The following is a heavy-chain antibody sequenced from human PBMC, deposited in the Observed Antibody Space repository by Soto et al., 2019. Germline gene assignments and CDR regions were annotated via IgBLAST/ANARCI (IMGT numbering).Heavy chain of an antibody. CDR3: VRMSSNYARDNWFDP. J-gene: IGHJ5*02. D-gene: IGHD4-4*01. V-gene: IGHV4-31*03. Sequence: TLSLTCTVSGGSISSGGYYWSWIRQHPGKGLEWIGYIYYSGSTYYNPSLKSRVTISVDTSKNQFSLKLSSVTAADTAVYYCVRMSSNYARDNWFDPWGQGTLVTVSS. CDR1: GGSISSGGYY. CDR2: IYYSGST.